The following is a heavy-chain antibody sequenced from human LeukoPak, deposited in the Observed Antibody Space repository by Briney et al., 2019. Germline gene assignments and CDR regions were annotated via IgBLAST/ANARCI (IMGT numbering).Heavy chain of an antibody. Sequence: SETLSLTCAVSGGSISSSNWWSWVRQPLGKGLEWIGEIYHSGSTNYNPSLKSRVTISVDKSKNQFSLKLSSVTAADTAVYYCARVNGSDYGDYADYWGQGTLVTVSS. CDR3: ARVNGSDYGDYADY. V-gene: IGHV4-4*02. J-gene: IGHJ4*02. CDR2: IYHSGST. CDR1: GGSISSSNW. D-gene: IGHD4-17*01.